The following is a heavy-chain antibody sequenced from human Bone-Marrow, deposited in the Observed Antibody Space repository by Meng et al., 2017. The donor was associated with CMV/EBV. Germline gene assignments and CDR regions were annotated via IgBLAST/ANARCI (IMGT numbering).Heavy chain of an antibody. CDR3: ARDRLRGYCSSTSCYPPTYYYGMDV. CDR1: GGTFSSYA. D-gene: IGHD2-2*01. CDR2: IIPIFGTA. Sequence: SVKVSCKASGGTFSSYAISWVRQAPGQGLEWMGGIIPIFGTANYAQKFQGRVTITTDESTSTAYMELRSLRSDDTAVYYCARDRLRGYCSSTSCYPPTYYYGMDVWGQGTTVTVSS. J-gene: IGHJ6*02. V-gene: IGHV1-69*05.